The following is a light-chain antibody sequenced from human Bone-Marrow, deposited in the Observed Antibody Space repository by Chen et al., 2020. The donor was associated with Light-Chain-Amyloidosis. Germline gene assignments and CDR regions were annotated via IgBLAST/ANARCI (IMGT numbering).Light chain of an antibody. CDR2: RDT. J-gene: IGLJ2*01. Sequence: SYELTQPPSVSVSPGQTASITCSGDDLPTKYAYRNQQKPGQAPVLGIHRDTERPSGISERFSGSSSGTTATLTISGVQAEDEADYHCQSADSSGTYEVIFGGGTKLTVL. CDR3: QSADSSGTYEVI. V-gene: IGLV3-25*03. CDR1: DLPTKY.